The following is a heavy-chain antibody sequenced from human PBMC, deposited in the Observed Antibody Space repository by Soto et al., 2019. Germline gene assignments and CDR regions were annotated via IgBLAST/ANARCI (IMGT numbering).Heavy chain of an antibody. J-gene: IGHJ3*02. CDR1: GFSFSNYG. CDR3: AKDFGISMIVFAFDI. Sequence: AGGSLRLSCAASGFSFSNYGMHWVRQAPGKGLEWVAVIPYDGGNNNYADSVKGRFTISRDNSKNTLYLQMNSLRAEDTAVYYCAKDFGISMIVFAFDIWGQGTMVTVSS. D-gene: IGHD3-22*01. CDR2: IPYDGGNN. V-gene: IGHV3-30*18.